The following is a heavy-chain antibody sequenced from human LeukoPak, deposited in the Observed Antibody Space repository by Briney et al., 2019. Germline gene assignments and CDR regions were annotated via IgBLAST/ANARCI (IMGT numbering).Heavy chain of an antibody. V-gene: IGHV5-51*01. Sequence: GESLKISCKGSGYSFTSYWIGWVRQLPGKGLEGMGIIYPGDSYTRYRPPFQGQVTISADKSISTAYLQWSSLKASDTAMYYCARGSGYSYGGSFDYWGQGTLVTVSS. CDR3: ARGSGYSYGGSFDY. CDR1: GYSFTSYW. D-gene: IGHD5-18*01. J-gene: IGHJ4*02. CDR2: IYPGDSYT.